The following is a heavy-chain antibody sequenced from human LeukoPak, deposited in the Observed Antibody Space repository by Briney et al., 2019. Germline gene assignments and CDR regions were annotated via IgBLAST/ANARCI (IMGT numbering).Heavy chain of an antibody. CDR1: GFTFDDYA. V-gene: IGHV3-43*02. Sequence: PGGSLRLSCAASGFTFDDYAMHWVRQAPGKGLEWVSLISGDGGSTYYADSVKGRFTISRDNSKNSLYLQMNSLRIEDTALYYCAKDIAGYKYGFGLGFDYWGQGTLVTVSS. D-gene: IGHD5-18*01. J-gene: IGHJ4*02. CDR3: AKDIAGYKYGFGLGFDY. CDR2: ISGDGGST.